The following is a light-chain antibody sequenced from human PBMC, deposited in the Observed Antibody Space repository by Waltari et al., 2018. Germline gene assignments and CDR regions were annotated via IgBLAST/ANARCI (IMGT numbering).Light chain of an antibody. CDR2: AAT. CDR3: CSYAGENTMI. J-gene: IGLJ2*01. Sequence: QSALTQPASVSGSPGRSVTISCTGTSYDIGNYDLVSWYQKYPGEAPRRIIYAATSRPSWVSNRCPAYKSGNTACLTVFALQDEDEAHYYCCSYAGENTMIFGGGTRLTVL. CDR1: SYDIGNYDL. V-gene: IGLV2-23*01.